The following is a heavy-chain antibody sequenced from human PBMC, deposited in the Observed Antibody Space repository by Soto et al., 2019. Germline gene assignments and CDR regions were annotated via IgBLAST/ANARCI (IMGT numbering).Heavy chain of an antibody. CDR3: ARDTQVAGTVTTGSDYFDY. CDR2: ISSSSSTI. J-gene: IGHJ4*02. D-gene: IGHD4-17*01. V-gene: IGHV3-48*01. CDR1: GFTFSSYS. Sequence: EVQLVESGGGLVQPGGSLRLSCAASGFTFSSYSMNWVGQAPGKGLEWVSYISSSSSTIYYADSVKGRFTISRDNAKNSLYLQMNSLRAEDTAVYYCARDTQVAGTVTTGSDYFDYWGQGTLVTVSS.